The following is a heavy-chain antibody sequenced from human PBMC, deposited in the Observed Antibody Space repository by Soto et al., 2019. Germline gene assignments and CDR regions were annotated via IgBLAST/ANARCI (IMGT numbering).Heavy chain of an antibody. Sequence: SDTLSLTCTVSGRSISSYYWSWIRQPPGKGLEWIGYIYYSGSTNYNPSLKSRVTISVDTSKNQFSLKLSSVTAADTAVYYCAREKPYSSSWYHDYWGQGTLVTVS. D-gene: IGHD6-13*01. CDR3: AREKPYSSSWYHDY. CDR1: GRSISSYY. J-gene: IGHJ4*02. CDR2: IYYSGST. V-gene: IGHV4-59*12.